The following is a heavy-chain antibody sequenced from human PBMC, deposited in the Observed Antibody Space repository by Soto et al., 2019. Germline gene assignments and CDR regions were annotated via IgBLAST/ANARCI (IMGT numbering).Heavy chain of an antibody. CDR3: AKEGCSSTSCYVGNFDY. CDR1: GFTFSSYG. V-gene: IGHV3-30*18. CDR2: ISYDGSNK. J-gene: IGHJ4*02. Sequence: QVQLVESGGGVVQPGRSLRLSCAASGFTFSSYGMHWVRQAPGKGLEWVAVISYDGSNKYYADSVKGRFTISRDNSKHTLYLQMNSLRAEDTAVYYCAKEGCSSTSCYVGNFDYWGQGTLVTVSS. D-gene: IGHD2-2*01.